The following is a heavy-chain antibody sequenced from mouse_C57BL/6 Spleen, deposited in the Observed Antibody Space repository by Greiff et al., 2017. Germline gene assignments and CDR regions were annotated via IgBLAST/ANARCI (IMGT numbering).Heavy chain of an antibody. CDR2: INYDGSST. J-gene: IGHJ1*03. V-gene: IGHV5-16*01. D-gene: IGHD2-3*01. CDR1: GFTFSDYY. CDR3: ARATWLLRYFDV. Sequence: EVKLMESEGGLVQPGSSMKLSCTASGFTFSDYYMAWVRQVPEKGLEWVANINYDGSSTYYLDSLKSRFIISRDNAKNILYLQMSSLKSEDTATYYCARATWLLRYFDVWGTGTTVTVSS.